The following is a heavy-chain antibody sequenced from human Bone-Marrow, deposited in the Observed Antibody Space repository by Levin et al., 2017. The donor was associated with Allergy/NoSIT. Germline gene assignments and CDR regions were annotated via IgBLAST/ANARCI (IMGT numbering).Heavy chain of an antibody. V-gene: IGHV1-18*01. CDR2: ISGDSGNT. Sequence: ASVKVSCKTSGYTFNNHGISWVRQAPGQGLEWMGWISGDSGNTNHAQKLQGRVTVTADTSTSTSYIELRSLRSDDTAVYYCARTRSYYDASALDDFWGQGTLVTVSS. J-gene: IGHJ4*02. D-gene: IGHD3-22*01. CDR1: GYTFNNHG. CDR3: ARTRSYYDASALDDF.